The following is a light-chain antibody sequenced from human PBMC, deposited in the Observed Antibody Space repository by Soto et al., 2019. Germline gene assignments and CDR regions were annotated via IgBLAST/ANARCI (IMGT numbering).Light chain of an antibody. CDR2: GAS. V-gene: IGKV3D-20*02. Sequence: PGERATLSCRTSQTVSSSYLAWYQRKPGQAPRLLIYGASSRATGIPDKFSGGGSETDFTLTISSLEPEDSAVYYCQQRSNWPSLTFGGGTKVDIK. CDR1: QTVSSSY. J-gene: IGKJ4*01. CDR3: QQRSNWPSLT.